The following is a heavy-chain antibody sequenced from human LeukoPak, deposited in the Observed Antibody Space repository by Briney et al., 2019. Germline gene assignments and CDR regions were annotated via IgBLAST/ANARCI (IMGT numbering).Heavy chain of an antibody. CDR2: IYTSGST. Sequence: SETLSLTCTVSGGSISSGSYYWSWIRQPAGKGLEGIGRIYTSGSTNYNPSLKSRVTILVDTSKNQFSLKLSSVTAADTAVYYCARDSSSWYGAFDIWGQGTMVTVSS. CDR1: GGSISSGSYY. CDR3: ARDSSSWYGAFDI. D-gene: IGHD6-13*01. J-gene: IGHJ3*02. V-gene: IGHV4-61*02.